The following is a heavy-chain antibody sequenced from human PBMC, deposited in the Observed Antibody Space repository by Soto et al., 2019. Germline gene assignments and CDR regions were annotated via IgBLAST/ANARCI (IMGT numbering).Heavy chain of an antibody. CDR1: GFTFSNYA. D-gene: IGHD2-21*02. CDR2: ISIIGGNT. J-gene: IGHJ4*02. V-gene: IGHV3-23*01. Sequence: EVQLLESGGGLVQPGGSLRLSCAASGFTFSNYAMSWVRQAPGKGLEWVSGISIIGGNTYYADSVKGRFTFSRDNSKNMLNLQMNSLRVEDTAAYYCTKQFSDRRVTDNFDYWGQGTLVTVSS. CDR3: TKQFSDRRVTDNFDY.